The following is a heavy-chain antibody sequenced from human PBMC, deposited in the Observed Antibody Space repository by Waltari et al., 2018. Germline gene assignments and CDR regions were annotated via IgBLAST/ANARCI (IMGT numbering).Heavy chain of an antibody. D-gene: IGHD3-16*02. CDR2: IYYSGST. J-gene: IGHJ6*02. CDR3: ARVSYDYVWGSYRRYYYYGMDV. Sequence: QVQLQESGPGLVKPSETLSLTCTVSGGSISSYYWSWIRQPPGKGLEWIGYIYYSGSTNYNPSLKSRVTISVDTSKNQCSLKLSSVTAADTAVYYCARVSYDYVWGSYRRYYYYGMDVWVQGTTVTVSS. V-gene: IGHV4-59*01. CDR1: GGSISSYY.